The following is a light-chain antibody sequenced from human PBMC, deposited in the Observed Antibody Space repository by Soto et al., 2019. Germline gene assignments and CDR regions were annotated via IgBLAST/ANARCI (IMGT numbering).Light chain of an antibody. CDR3: VQDYNYPFT. CDR1: QDIRKD. V-gene: IGKV1-6*01. J-gene: IGKJ2*01. CDR2: GAS. Sequence: AIQMTQSPSSLSASVGDRVTITCRASQDIRKDLAWYQQKPGKAPQILIYGASTLQTGVASRFSGSGSATDFTLTISSLQPEDSAAYYCVQDYNYPFTFGQGTKVDIK.